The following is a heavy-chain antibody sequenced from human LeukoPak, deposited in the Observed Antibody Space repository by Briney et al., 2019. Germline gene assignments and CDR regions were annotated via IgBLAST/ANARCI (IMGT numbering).Heavy chain of an antibody. CDR2: IYTSGST. Sequence: SQTLSLTCTVSGGSISSGSYYWSWIRQPAGKGLEWIGRIYTSGSTNYNPSLKSRATISVDTSKNQFSLKLSSVTAADTAVYYCAKDNYSNYGGWFDPWGQGTLVTVSS. J-gene: IGHJ5*02. CDR3: AKDNYSNYGGWFDP. CDR1: GGSISSGSYY. D-gene: IGHD4-11*01. V-gene: IGHV4-61*02.